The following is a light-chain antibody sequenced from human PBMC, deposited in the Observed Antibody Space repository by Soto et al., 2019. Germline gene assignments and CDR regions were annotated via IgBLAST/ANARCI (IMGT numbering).Light chain of an antibody. CDR2: EVS. CDR1: SSDVGGYNY. Sequence: QSALTQPPSASGSRGQSVTISCTGTSSDVGGYNYVSWYQQHPGKAPKLMIYEVSKRPSGVPDRFSGSKSGNTASLTVSGLQPEDESDYYCSSYAGRNTLGVFGGGTKVTVL. CDR3: SSYAGRNTLGV. J-gene: IGLJ3*02. V-gene: IGLV2-8*01.